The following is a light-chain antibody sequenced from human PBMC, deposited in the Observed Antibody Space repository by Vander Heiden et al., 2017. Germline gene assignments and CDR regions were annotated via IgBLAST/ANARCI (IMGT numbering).Light chain of an antibody. CDR1: SPNVGSET. CDR2: NNN. Sequence: QSVLTQPPSASGTPGQRVTISCSGSSPNVGSETVNWFQQLPGTAPKLLIYNNNERPSGVPDRFSGSKSGTSASLAISGLQSEDEADYYCAAWDDSHYVFGTGTKVTVL. V-gene: IGLV1-44*01. J-gene: IGLJ1*01. CDR3: AAWDDSHYV.